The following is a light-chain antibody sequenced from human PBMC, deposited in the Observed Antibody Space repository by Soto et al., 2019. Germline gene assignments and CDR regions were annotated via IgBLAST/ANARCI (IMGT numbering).Light chain of an antibody. Sequence: EIVLTQSPGTLSLSPGERATLSCRASQTVSDNFLAWYLQKPGQAPRLLIYGASSRATGIPDRFSGSGSGTDFTLTIRRLEPEDSAVYYCQQYGRSPTFGQGTKLEIK. V-gene: IGKV3-20*01. J-gene: IGKJ2*01. CDR3: QQYGRSPT. CDR2: GAS. CDR1: QTVSDNF.